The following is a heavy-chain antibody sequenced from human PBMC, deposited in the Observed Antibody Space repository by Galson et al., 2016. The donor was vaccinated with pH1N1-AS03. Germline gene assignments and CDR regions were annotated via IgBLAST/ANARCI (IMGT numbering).Heavy chain of an antibody. CDR3: ARGAGFLVDY. CDR2: IHKDGSEK. Sequence: SLRLSCATSGFSFSEPWMNWVRQAPGKGLEWVAIIHKDGSEKHYLDSVKGRFTISRDNAKNSIYLQMDTLRPEDTAFYYCARGAGFLVDYWGQGTLVTVSS. J-gene: IGHJ4*02. CDR1: GFSFSEPW. D-gene: IGHD1-1*01. V-gene: IGHV3-7*03.